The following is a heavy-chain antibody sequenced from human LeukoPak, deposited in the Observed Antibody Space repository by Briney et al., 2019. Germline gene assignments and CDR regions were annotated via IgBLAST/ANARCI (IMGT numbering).Heavy chain of an antibody. CDR1: GGSFSGYY. Sequence: SETLSLTCAVYGGSFSGYYWSWIRQPPGKGLEWIGEINHSGSTNYNPSLKSRVTISVDTSKNQFSLKLSSVTAADTAVYYCARHLLLWFNWFDPWGQGTLVTVSS. CDR3: ARHLLLWFNWFDP. V-gene: IGHV4-34*01. CDR2: INHSGST. D-gene: IGHD3-10*01. J-gene: IGHJ5*02.